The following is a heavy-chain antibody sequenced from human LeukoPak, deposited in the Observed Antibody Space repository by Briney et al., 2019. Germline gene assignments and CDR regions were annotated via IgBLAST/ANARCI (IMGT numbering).Heavy chain of an antibody. CDR2: ISAYNGNT. V-gene: IGHV1-18*01. CDR3: ARELYSYGSLGIDY. J-gene: IGHJ4*02. D-gene: IGHD5-18*01. CDR1: GYTFTSYG. Sequence: AASVTVSCKASGYTFTSYGISWVRQAPGQGLEWMGWISAYNGNTNYAQKLQGRVTMTTDTSTSTAYMELRSLRSDDTAVYYCARELYSYGSLGIDYWGQGTLVTVSS.